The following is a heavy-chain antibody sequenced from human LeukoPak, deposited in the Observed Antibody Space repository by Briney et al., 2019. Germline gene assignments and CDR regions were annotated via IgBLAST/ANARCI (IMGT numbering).Heavy chain of an antibody. V-gene: IGHV3-23*01. J-gene: IGHJ4*02. CDR1: GFTFSSYS. D-gene: IGHD4-23*01. Sequence: PGGSLRLSCAASGFTFSSYSMNWVRQAPGKGLEWVSAISGSGGSTYYADSVKGRFTISRDHSKSTLYLQMNSLRAEDTAIYYCAKWDRDYGGSHYLDYWGQGTLVTVS. CDR2: ISGSGGST. CDR3: AKWDRDYGGSHYLDY.